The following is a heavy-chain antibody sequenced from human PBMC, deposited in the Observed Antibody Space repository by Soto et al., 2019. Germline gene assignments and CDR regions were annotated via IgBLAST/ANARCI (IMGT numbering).Heavy chain of an antibody. CDR3: VREIASRL. J-gene: IGHJ6*04. CDR2: INKDGSEN. CDR1: GFTFTSYW. V-gene: IGHV3-7*01. D-gene: IGHD2-21*01. Sequence: EVQVVKSGGGLVQPGGSLRLSCAASGFTFTSYWMTWVRQAPGRGLEWVANINKDGSENSYVDSGKGRFTISRNNAKSSLYLPMTSLRADDTAVYYCVREIASRLWGKGTTVIVSP.